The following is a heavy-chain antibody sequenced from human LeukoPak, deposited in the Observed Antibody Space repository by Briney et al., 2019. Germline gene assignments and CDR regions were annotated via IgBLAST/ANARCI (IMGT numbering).Heavy chain of an antibody. CDR3: ARVTGYMTEDYFDY. J-gene: IGHJ4*02. V-gene: IGHV4-59*01. CDR2: IYYSGST. Sequence: SETLSLTCTVSGGSINSYYWSWIRQPPGKGLDGIGYIYYSGSTNYNPSLKSRVTISVDTSKNQFSLRLSSVTAADTAVYYCARVTGYMTEDYFDYWGQGTLITVSS. CDR1: GGSINSYY. D-gene: IGHD6-13*01.